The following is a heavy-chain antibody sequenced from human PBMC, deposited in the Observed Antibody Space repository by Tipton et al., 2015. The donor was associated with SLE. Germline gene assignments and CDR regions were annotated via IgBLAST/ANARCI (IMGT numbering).Heavy chain of an antibody. V-gene: IGHV4-39*01. CDR2: IYYSGST. D-gene: IGHD3-16*01. CDR1: GGSISSSSYY. J-gene: IGHJ2*01. Sequence: TLSLTCTVSGGSISSSSYYWGWIRQPPGKGLEWIGSIYYSGSTFSNQSLKSRVTISIDTSKNQFSLKLSSVTAADTAVYYCARAQGDFDLWGRGTLVTVSS. CDR3: ARAQGDFDL.